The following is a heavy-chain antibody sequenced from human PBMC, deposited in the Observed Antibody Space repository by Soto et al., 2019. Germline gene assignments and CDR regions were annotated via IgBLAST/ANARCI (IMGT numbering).Heavy chain of an antibody. CDR3: ARESEDLTSNFDY. CDR1: GFTFSRYS. Sequence: VGSLRLSCAASGFTFSRYSMNWVRQAPGKGLEWVSSISSTTNYIYYADSMKGRFTVSRDNAKNSVYLDMNSLSAEDTAVYYCARESEDLTSNFDYCGQRTLVTVSS. CDR2: ISSTTNYI. J-gene: IGHJ4*02. V-gene: IGHV3-21*01.